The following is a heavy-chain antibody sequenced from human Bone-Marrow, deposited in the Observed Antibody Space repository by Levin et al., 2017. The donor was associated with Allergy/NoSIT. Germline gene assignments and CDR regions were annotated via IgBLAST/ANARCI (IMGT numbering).Heavy chain of an antibody. CDR3: ARGQGYSYAYAWYFDL. V-gene: IGHV3-11*05. CDR2: ISSNGLYT. J-gene: IGHJ2*01. Sequence: LSLTCAASGFTFSDYYMNWIRQAPGKGLEWISHISSNGLYTSYADSVKGRFTISRDDANDSLYLQMSGLRVEDTAVYYCARGQGYSYAYAWYFDLWGRGTLVTVSS. CDR1: GFTFSDYY. D-gene: IGHD5-18*01.